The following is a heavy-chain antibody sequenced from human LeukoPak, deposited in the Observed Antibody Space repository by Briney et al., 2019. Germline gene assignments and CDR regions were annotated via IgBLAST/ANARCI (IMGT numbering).Heavy chain of an antibody. Sequence: GGSLRLSCAASGFTFSSYGMHWVRQAPGKGLERVAFIRYDGSNKYYADSVNGRFTIPRDNSKNTLYLQMNSLRAEDTDVYYCAKVGGPISGSYYGPTLGSNWFDPWGQGTLVTVSS. V-gene: IGHV3-30*02. CDR1: GFTFSSYG. CDR3: AKVGGPISGSYYGPTLGSNWFDP. J-gene: IGHJ5*02. CDR2: IRYDGSNK. D-gene: IGHD1-26*01.